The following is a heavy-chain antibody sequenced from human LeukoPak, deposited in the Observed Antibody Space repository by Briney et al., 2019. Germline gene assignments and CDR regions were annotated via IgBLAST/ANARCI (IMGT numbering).Heavy chain of an antibody. CDR1: GFTFSSYG. CDR3: ARDRVYCSGGSCAPYFDY. J-gene: IGHJ4*02. V-gene: IGHV3-33*01. D-gene: IGHD2-15*01. Sequence: GRSPRLSCAASGFTFSSYGMHWVRQAPGKGLEWVAVIWYDGSNKYYADSVKVRFTISRDNSKNTLYLQMNSLRAEDTAVYYCARDRVYCSGGSCAPYFDYWGQGTLVTVSS. CDR2: IWYDGSNK.